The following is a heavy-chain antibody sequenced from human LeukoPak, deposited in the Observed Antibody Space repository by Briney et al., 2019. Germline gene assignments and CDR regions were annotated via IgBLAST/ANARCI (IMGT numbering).Heavy chain of an antibody. J-gene: IGHJ3*02. V-gene: IGHV4-59*08. CDR3: ARHQAYDYGDYTDAFDI. CDR1: GGSISSYY. CDR2: IYYSGST. D-gene: IGHD4-17*01. Sequence: SETLSLTCTVSGGSISSYYWSWIRQPPEKGLEWIGYIYYSGSTNYTPSLKSRVTISVDTSKNQFSLKLSSVTAADTAVYYCARHQAYDYGDYTDAFDIWGQGTMVTVSS.